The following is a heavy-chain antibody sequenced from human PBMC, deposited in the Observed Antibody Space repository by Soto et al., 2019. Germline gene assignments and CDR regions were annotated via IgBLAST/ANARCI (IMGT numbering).Heavy chain of an antibody. Sequence: QVRLQESGQGLVRPSQTLSLICTVSGGSIRNDNFYWSFLRQRPGTGLEWLGYISYSGITFYNPSLASRPFISVDPSNHQFSLNLTSVTAADTAMYYCAIDLDGVVTGRGAFAVWGPGTLVTVSS. CDR3: AIDLDGVVTGRGAFAV. D-gene: IGHD3-9*01. CDR1: GGSIRNDNFY. V-gene: IGHV4-31*03. CDR2: ISYSGIT. J-gene: IGHJ3*01.